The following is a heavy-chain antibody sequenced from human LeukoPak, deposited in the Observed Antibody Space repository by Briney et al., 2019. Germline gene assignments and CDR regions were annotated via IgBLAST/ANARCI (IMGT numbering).Heavy chain of an antibody. CDR2: IYISGST. D-gene: IGHD3-10*01. Sequence: SETLSLTCTVSGGSISSGNYYWNWIRQPAGKGLEWIGRIYISGSTNYNPSLKSRVTISVDTSKNQFPLKLSSVTAADTAVYYCVRVPLSRGSYYFDYWGQGTLVTVSS. V-gene: IGHV4-61*02. CDR1: GGSISSGNYY. J-gene: IGHJ4*02. CDR3: VRVPLSRGSYYFDY.